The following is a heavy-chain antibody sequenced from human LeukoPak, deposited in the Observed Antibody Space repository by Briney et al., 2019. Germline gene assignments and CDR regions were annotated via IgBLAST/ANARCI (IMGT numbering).Heavy chain of an antibody. J-gene: IGHJ5*02. CDR2: MNPNSGNT. Sequence: ASVKVSCKASGYTFTSYDINWVRQATGQGLEWMGWMNPNSGNTGYAQKFQGRVTITRNTPISTAYMELSSLRSEDTAVYYCARAAYYDFWSGYYWGDPHNWFDPWGQGTLVTVSS. CDR1: GYTFTSYD. V-gene: IGHV1-8*03. CDR3: ARAAYYDFWSGYYWGDPHNWFDP. D-gene: IGHD3-3*01.